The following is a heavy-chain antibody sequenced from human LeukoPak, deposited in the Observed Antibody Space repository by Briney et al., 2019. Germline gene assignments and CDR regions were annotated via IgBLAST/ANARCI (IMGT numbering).Heavy chain of an antibody. CDR1: GGTFSSYA. CDR3: ARGDNWVNYWYFDL. D-gene: IGHD1-1*01. V-gene: IGHV1-69*04. CDR2: IIPILGIA. J-gene: IGHJ2*01. Sequence: SVKVSCKASGGTFSSYAISWVRQAPGQGLEWMGRIIPILGIANYAQKSQGRVTITADKSTSTAYMELSSPRSEDTAVYYCARGDNWVNYWYFDLWGRGTLVTVSS.